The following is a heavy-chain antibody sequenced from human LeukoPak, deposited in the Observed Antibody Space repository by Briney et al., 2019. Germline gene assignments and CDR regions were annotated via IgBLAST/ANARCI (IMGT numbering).Heavy chain of an antibody. Sequence: ASVKVSCKASGYTFATSGISWVRQAPGQGLEWMGWINPKSGGTEYAQRFQGRVTMTRDTSTSTAYMELSRLRSDDTAVYYCARDHCSANSCYEDYYNGLDVWGQGTTVTVSS. J-gene: IGHJ6*02. CDR1: GYTFATSG. V-gene: IGHV1-2*02. CDR2: INPKSGGT. D-gene: IGHD2-2*01. CDR3: ARDHCSANSCYEDYYNGLDV.